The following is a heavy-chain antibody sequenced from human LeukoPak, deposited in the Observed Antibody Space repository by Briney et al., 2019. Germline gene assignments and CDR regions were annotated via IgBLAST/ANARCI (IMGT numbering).Heavy chain of an antibody. CDR3: VKEIAFYDY. D-gene: IGHD3-16*01. CDR2: ISANGGST. Sequence: TGGSLRLSCSASGSTFSSYPMHWVRQAPGMGLEYVSAISANGGSTYYGDPVKGRFTISRDNSRNTLYLQMSSLRPEDTAVYYCVKEIAFYDYWGQGTLVTVSS. J-gene: IGHJ4*02. CDR1: GSTFSSYP. V-gene: IGHV3-64D*09.